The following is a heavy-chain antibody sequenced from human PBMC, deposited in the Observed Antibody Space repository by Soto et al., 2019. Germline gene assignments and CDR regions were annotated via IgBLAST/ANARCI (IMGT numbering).Heavy chain of an antibody. CDR2: INSRAGTT. V-gene: IGHV3-23*01. Sequence: EVQLLESGGGLVQPGGSLRLSCAASGFTFSSFAMSWVRQAPGKGLEWVSGINSRAGTTYYADSVKGRFTISRDNSKNTLYLQRNSLTAEDTAVYYCAKDRSSTSCYAFDYWGRGTLVTVSS. J-gene: IGHJ4*02. D-gene: IGHD2-2*01. CDR3: AKDRSSTSCYAFDY. CDR1: GFTFSSFA.